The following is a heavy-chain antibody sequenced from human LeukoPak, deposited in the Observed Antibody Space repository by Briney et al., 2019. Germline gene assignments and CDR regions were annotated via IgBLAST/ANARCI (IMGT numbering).Heavy chain of an antibody. CDR1: GDSVSSNSAA. CDR2: TYYRSKWYN. J-gene: IGHJ4*02. CDR3: ARDHHDYGDYWYYFDY. V-gene: IGHV6-1*01. D-gene: IGHD4-17*01. Sequence: SQTLSLTCAISGDSVSSNSAAWNWIRQSPSRGLEWLGRTYYRSKWYNDYAVSVKSRITINPDTSKNQFSLKLSSVTAADTAVYYCARDHHDYGDYWYYFDYWGQGTLVTVSS.